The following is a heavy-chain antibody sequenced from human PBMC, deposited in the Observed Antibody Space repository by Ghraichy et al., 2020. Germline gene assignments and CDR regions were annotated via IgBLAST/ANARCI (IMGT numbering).Heavy chain of an antibody. D-gene: IGHD1-7*01. Sequence: SETLSLTCTVSGGSITRSTYYWGWIRQPPGKGLEWIGSIYFSGNTYYKLSLKSRVTISVDTSKNQLSLKLTSVTAADTAIYYCARNKIKGNYVVFDIWGQGTMGTVS. J-gene: IGHJ3*02. V-gene: IGHV4-39*07. CDR3: ARNKIKGNYVVFDI. CDR2: IYFSGNT. CDR1: GGSITRSTYY.